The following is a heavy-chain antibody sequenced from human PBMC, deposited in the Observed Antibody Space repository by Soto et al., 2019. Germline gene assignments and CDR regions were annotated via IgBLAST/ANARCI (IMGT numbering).Heavy chain of an antibody. CDR3: AKEWDRGAFDI. J-gene: IGHJ3*02. Sequence: GGSLRLSCAASGFTFSSYGMHWVRRAPGKGMEWVAVISYDGSNKYYADSLKGRFTISRDNSKNTLYLQMNSLRAEDTAVYYCAKEWDRGAFDIWGQGTMLTVSS. CDR2: ISYDGSNK. V-gene: IGHV3-30*18. CDR1: GFTFSSYG. D-gene: IGHD1-26*01.